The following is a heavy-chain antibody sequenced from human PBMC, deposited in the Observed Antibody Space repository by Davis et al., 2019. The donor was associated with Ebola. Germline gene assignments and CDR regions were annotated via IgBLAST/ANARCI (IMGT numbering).Heavy chain of an antibody. J-gene: IGHJ3*02. CDR2: IWYDGSND. Sequence: PGGSLRLSCVASGFTFRTYAMHWVRQAPGKGLEWVAVIWYDGSNDSYGDSVKGRFTISRDNSKNPLYLQMNSLRAEDTAVYYCAREFLAHCAGGRCYERSDAFEMWGRGTMVTVSS. CDR3: AREFLAHCAGGRCYERSDAFEM. D-gene: IGHD2-15*01. CDR1: GFTFRTYA. V-gene: IGHV3-33*01.